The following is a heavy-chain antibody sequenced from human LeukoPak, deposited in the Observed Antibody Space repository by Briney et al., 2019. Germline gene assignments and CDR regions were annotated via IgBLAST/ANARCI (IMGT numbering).Heavy chain of an antibody. CDR3: ARGKRSSCSPWGMDV. V-gene: IGHV4-34*01. CDR2: INHSGST. Sequence: SETLSLNCAVYGGSFSGYYWSWIRQPSGKGLEWIGEINHSGSTNYNPSLKSRVTISVDTSKNQFSLKLSSVTAADTAVYYCARGKRSSCSPWGMDVWGQGTTVTVSS. CDR1: GGSFSGYY. D-gene: IGHD6-13*01. J-gene: IGHJ6*02.